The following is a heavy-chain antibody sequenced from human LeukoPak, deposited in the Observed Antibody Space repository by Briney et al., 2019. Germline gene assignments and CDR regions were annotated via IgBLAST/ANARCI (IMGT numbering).Heavy chain of an antibody. CDR2: ISYDGSNK. V-gene: IGHV3-30-3*01. CDR1: GFTFSSYA. Sequence: PGGSLRLSCAASGFTFSSYAMHWVRQAPGKGLEWVAVISYDGSNKYYADSVKGRFTISRDNSKNTLYLQMNSLRAEDTAVYYCGREYSSSWYSDAFDYWGQGTLVTVSS. CDR3: GREYSSSWYSDAFDY. D-gene: IGHD6-13*01. J-gene: IGHJ4*02.